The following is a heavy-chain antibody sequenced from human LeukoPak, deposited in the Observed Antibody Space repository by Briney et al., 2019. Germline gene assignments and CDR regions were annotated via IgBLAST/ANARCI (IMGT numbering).Heavy chain of an antibody. V-gene: IGHV4-4*07. CDR1: GGSITIYY. Sequence: SETLSLTCTVSGGSITIYYWSWIRQPAGKGLEWIGRIYTSGSTNYNPSLESRVTMSVDTSENQFSLKLSSVTAADTAVYYCARSAGYSTNPVDYWGQGTLVTVSS. CDR2: IYTSGST. J-gene: IGHJ4*02. CDR3: ARSAGYSTNPVDY. D-gene: IGHD6-13*01.